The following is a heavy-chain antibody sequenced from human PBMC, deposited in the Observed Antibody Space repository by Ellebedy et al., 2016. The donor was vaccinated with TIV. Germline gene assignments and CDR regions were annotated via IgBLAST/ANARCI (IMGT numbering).Heavy chain of an antibody. D-gene: IGHD4-17*01. CDR3: PRDDYGVSGGMDV. CDR1: GFTFSDHY. J-gene: IGHJ6*02. CDR2: ISTSRIST. Sequence: GESLKISCAASGFTFSDHYMGWNRQTPGKGLEWVAYISTSRISTYYTDSVKGRFTISRDDAKNSLYLQMNSLRAEDTAVYYCPRDDYGVSGGMDVWGQGTTVTVSS. V-gene: IGHV3-11*01.